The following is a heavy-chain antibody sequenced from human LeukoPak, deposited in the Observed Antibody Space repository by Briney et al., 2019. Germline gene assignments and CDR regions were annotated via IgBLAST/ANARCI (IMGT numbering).Heavy chain of an antibody. D-gene: IGHD2-15*01. CDR3: ALSGYCSGGSCSLDAFDI. J-gene: IGHJ3*02. CDR1: GGTFSSYA. Sequence: ASVKVSCKASGGTFSSYAISWVRQAPGQGLEYMGLIVPQFGTPNYARNFQGRVTITADKSTSTAYMELSSLRSEDTAVYYCALSGYCSGGSCSLDAFDIWGQGTMVTVSS. CDR2: IVPQFGTP. V-gene: IGHV1-69*06.